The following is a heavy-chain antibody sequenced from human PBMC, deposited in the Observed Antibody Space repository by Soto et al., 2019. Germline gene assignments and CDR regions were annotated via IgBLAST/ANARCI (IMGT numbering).Heavy chain of an antibody. V-gene: IGHV4-31*03. CDR2: IYHSGNT. D-gene: IGHD1-7*01. J-gene: IGHJ4*02. Sequence: SETLSLTCTVSGGPITGGDYYWSWIRQHPGKGLEWLGHIYHSGNTYYNPSLKSRMTMSVDTSTNQFSLNLSSVTAADTAVYYCARGNFGYDYWGQGAQVTVPQ. CDR3: ARGNFGYDY. CDR1: GGPITGGDYY.